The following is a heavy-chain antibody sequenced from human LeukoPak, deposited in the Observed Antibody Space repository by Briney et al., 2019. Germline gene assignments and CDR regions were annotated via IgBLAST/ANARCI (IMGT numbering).Heavy chain of an antibody. CDR2: TYYRSKWSN. CDR3: ARSYDSRGYYYYGMDV. D-gene: IGHD3-22*01. V-gene: IGHV6-1*01. Sequence: SQTLSLTCAISGDSVSSNSATWNWIRQSPSRGLEWLGRTYYRSKWSNDYAVSVKSRITINPDTSKNQFSLQLNSVTPEDTAVYYCARSYDSRGYYYYGMDVWGQGTTVTVSS. J-gene: IGHJ6*02. CDR1: GDSVSSNSAT.